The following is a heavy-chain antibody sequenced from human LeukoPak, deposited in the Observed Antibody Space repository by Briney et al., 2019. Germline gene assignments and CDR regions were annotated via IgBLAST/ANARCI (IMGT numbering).Heavy chain of an antibody. CDR3: ARGHYDVLAASYKWTPDY. CDR1: GFTFNTFN. Sequence: GGSLRLSCAASGFTFNTFNMNWVRQAPGKGLEWVSSIPSGGDYVYYADTVKGRFTTSRDNAKNSLSLQLNSLRVEDTAVYYCARGHYDVLAASYKWTPDYWGQGTLVTVSS. CDR2: IPSGGDYV. V-gene: IGHV3-21*01. J-gene: IGHJ4*02. D-gene: IGHD3-9*01.